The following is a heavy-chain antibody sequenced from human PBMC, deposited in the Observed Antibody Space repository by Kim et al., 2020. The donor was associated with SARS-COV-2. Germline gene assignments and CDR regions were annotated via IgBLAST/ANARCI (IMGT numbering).Heavy chain of an antibody. CDR2: INHSGST. Sequence: SETLSLTCAVYGGSFSGYYWSWIRQPPGKGLEWIGEINHSGSTNYNPSLKSRVTISVDTSKNQFSLKLSSVTAADTAVYYCVGFCSSTSCYGYYYGMDVWGQGTTVTVSS. J-gene: IGHJ6*02. V-gene: IGHV4-34*01. CDR1: GGSFSGYY. D-gene: IGHD2-2*01. CDR3: VGFCSSTSCYGYYYGMDV.